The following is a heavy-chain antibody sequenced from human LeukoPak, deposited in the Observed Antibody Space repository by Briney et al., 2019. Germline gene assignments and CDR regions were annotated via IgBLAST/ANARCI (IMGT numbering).Heavy chain of an antibody. Sequence: SETLSLTCTVSGGSISSGSYYWSWIRQPAGKGLEWIGRIYTSGSTNYNPSLKSRVTISVDTSKNQFSLKLSSVTAADTAVYYCARARIAAAGWFDPWGQGTLVTVSS. V-gene: IGHV4-61*02. CDR2: IYTSGST. D-gene: IGHD6-13*01. CDR3: ARARIAAAGWFDP. CDR1: GGSISSGSYY. J-gene: IGHJ5*02.